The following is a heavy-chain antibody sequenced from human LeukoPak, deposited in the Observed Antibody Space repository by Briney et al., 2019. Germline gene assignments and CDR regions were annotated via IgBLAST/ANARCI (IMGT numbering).Heavy chain of an antibody. CDR1: GYTLTSHD. V-gene: IGHV1-8*01. CDR3: VRTPPNWGFDY. Sequence: ASVKVSCKASGYTLTSHDINWVRQATGQGLEWMGWMSPNSGDTGYAQKFQGRVTMTSDSSISTAYMELSSLRSEDTAIYYCVRTPPNWGFDYWGQGTLVTVSS. J-gene: IGHJ4*02. CDR2: MSPNSGDT. D-gene: IGHD7-27*01.